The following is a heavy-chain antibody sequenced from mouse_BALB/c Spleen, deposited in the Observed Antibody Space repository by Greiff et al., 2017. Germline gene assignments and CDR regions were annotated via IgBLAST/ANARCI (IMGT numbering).Heavy chain of an antibody. D-gene: IGHD2-2*01. J-gene: IGHJ4*01. Sequence: VKLVESGPGLVAPSQSLSITCTVSGFSLTSYGVHWVRQPPGKGLEWLGVIWAGGSTNYNSALMSRLSISKDNSKSQVFLKMNSLQTDDTAMYYCARIYYGYDGTAYYAMDYWGQGTSVTVSS. CDR3: ARIYYGYDGTAYYAMDY. V-gene: IGHV2-9*02. CDR1: GFSLTSYG. CDR2: IWAGGST.